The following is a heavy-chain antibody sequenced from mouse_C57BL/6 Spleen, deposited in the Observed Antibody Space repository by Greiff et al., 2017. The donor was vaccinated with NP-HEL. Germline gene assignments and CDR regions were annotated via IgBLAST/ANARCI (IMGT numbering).Heavy chain of an antibody. J-gene: IGHJ3*01. V-gene: IGHV1-81*01. CDR3: AREGGLTGWFAY. CDR2: IYPRSGNT. D-gene: IGHD4-1*01. Sequence: VKLVESGAELARPGASVKLSCKASGYTFTSYGISWVKQRTGQGLEWIGEIYPRSGNTYYNEKFKGKATLTADKSSSTAYMELRSLTSEDSAVYFCAREGGLTGWFAYWGQGTLVTVSA. CDR1: GYTFTSYG.